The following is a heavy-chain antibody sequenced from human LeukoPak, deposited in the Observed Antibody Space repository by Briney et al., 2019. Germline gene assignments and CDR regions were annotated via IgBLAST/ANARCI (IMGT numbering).Heavy chain of an antibody. V-gene: IGHV3-15*01. J-gene: IGHJ4*02. CDR2: IKRKGDGGTT. D-gene: IGHD1-14*01. CDR3: TTELDVRPNHY. CDR1: GFIFDDYG. Sequence: GGSLRLSCAASGFIFDDYGMAWVRQAPGKGLEWVGRIKRKGDGGTTDYAAPVKGRFTISRDDSKNTLYLQMNSLKSEDTAVYYCTTELDVRPNHYWGQGTLVTVSS.